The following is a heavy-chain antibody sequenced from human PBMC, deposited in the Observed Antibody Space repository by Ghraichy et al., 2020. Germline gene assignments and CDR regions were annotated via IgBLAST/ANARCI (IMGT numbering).Heavy chain of an antibody. D-gene: IGHD1-26*01. V-gene: IGHV3-74*01. Sequence: LSLTCAASGFSFSNYWMHWVRQDPGKGLVWVSRINGDGTNTTYADSVKGRFTISRDNAKNTLYLQMNSLRAEDTAVYYCARGYSGTYRVDYWGRGTLVTVSS. CDR1: GFSFSNYW. J-gene: IGHJ4*02. CDR3: ARGYSGTYRVDY. CDR2: INGDGTNT.